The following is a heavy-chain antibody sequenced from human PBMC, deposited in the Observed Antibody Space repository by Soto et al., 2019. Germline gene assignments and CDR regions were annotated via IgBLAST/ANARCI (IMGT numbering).Heavy chain of an antibody. V-gene: IGHV3-15*01. CDR3: TTVGDLYDYVWGSYRYDY. CDR1: GFTFSNAW. CDR2: IKSKTDGGTT. D-gene: IGHD3-16*02. J-gene: IGHJ4*02. Sequence: GGSLRLSCAASGFTFSNAWMSWVRQAPGKGLEWVGRIKSKTDGGTTDYAAPVKGRFTISRDDSKNTLYLQMNSLKTEDTAVYYCTTVGDLYDYVWGSYRYDYWGQGTLVTVSS.